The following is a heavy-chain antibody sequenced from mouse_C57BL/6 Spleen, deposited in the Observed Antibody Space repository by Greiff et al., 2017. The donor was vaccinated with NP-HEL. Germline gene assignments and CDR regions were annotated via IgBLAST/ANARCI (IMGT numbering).Heavy chain of an antibody. CDR1: GYTFTSYW. Sequence: QVQLQQPGAELVRPGSSVKLSCKASGYTFTSYWMHWVKRRPIQGLEWIGNIDPSDSETHYNQKFKDKATLTVDKSSSTAYMQLSSLTSEDSAVYYCARNSNYGRGYFDVWGTGTTVTVSS. CDR2: IDPSDSET. D-gene: IGHD2-5*01. J-gene: IGHJ1*03. V-gene: IGHV1-52*01. CDR3: ARNSNYGRGYFDV.